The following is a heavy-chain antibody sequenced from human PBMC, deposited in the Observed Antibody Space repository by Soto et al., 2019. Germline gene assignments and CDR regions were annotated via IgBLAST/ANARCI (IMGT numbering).Heavy chain of an antibody. CDR1: GFTFSDSY. Sequence: GGSLRLSCAASGFTFSDSYMSWIRQAPGKGLEWVSYISSSGRTISYADSVKGRFPISRDNAKNSLYLQMNSLRAEDTAVYYCAREGGGTTQNYYYYGMDVWGQGTTVTVSS. J-gene: IGHJ6*02. D-gene: IGHD1-7*01. CDR2: ISSSGRTI. CDR3: AREGGGTTQNYYYYGMDV. V-gene: IGHV3-11*01.